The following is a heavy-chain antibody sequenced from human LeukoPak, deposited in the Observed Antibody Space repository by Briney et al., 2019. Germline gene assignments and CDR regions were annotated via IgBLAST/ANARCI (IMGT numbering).Heavy chain of an antibody. CDR2: ISGSGGST. CDR1: GFTFSSYA. D-gene: IGHD4-17*01. J-gene: IGHJ6*03. V-gene: IGHV3-23*01. Sequence: PGGSLRLSCAASGFTFSSYAMSWVRQAPGKGLEWVSAISGSGGSTYYADSVKGRFTISRDNSKNTLYLQMNSLRAEDTAVYYCAKVGDYPFYYYYYYYMDVWGKGTTVTVSS. CDR3: AKVGDYPFYYYYYYYMDV.